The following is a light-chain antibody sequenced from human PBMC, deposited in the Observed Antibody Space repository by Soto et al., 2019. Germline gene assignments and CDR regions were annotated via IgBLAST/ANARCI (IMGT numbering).Light chain of an antibody. CDR1: NIGSKS. Sequence: SYELTQPPSVSVAPGQTARITCGGNNIGSKSVHWYQQKPGQAPVLVVYDDSDRPSGLPERFSGSNSGNTATLTISRVQAGDEADYYCQVWDSSSDHVVFGGGTKLTVL. CDR3: QVWDSSSDHVV. V-gene: IGLV3-21*02. J-gene: IGLJ2*01. CDR2: DDS.